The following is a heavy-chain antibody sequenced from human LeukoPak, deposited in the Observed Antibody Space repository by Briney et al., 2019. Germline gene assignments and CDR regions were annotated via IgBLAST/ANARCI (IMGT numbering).Heavy chain of an antibody. CDR3: ARGNDYGDYFDY. D-gene: IGHD4-17*01. Sequence: ASVKVSCKASGYTFTGYYMHWVRQAPGQGLEWMGWINPNSGGTNYAQKFQGRVTMTRDTSTSTAYMELSRLRSDDTAVYYCARGNDYGDYFDYWGQGTLVTVSS. CDR2: INPNSGGT. J-gene: IGHJ4*02. V-gene: IGHV1-2*02. CDR1: GYTFTGYY.